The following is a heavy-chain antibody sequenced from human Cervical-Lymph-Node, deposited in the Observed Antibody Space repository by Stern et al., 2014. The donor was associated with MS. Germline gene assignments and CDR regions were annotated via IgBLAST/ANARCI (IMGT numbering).Heavy chain of an antibody. Sequence: VQLVESGPGLVKPSETLSLTCTVSGGSVSSYHWSWTRQPPGKGLEWLGDIYYSGSTKYNPSLKSRVTIIVDTSKNQFSLKLNSVTAADTAVYYCARAGVCGGDCYSGIQGAFDIWGQGTMVTVSS. CDR2: IYYSGST. CDR1: GGSVSSYH. J-gene: IGHJ3*02. D-gene: IGHD2-21*02. V-gene: IGHV4-59*02. CDR3: ARAGVCGGDCYSGIQGAFDI.